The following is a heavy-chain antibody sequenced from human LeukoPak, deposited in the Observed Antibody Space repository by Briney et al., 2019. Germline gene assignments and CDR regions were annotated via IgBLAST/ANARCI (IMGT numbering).Heavy chain of an antibody. V-gene: IGHV1-69*01. CDR3: AGFFYDNSGDAFDI. J-gene: IGHJ3*02. D-gene: IGHD3-22*01. CDR2: LTPIYGSA. CDR1: GGGFTFTSHA. Sequence: ASVKVSCKASGGGFTFTSHAISWVRQAPGQGLEWMGGLTPIYGSANYAQKFQGRVTITSDESTRTVYMELSSLRPEDSAVYYCAGFFYDNSGDAFDIWGQGTMVTVSS.